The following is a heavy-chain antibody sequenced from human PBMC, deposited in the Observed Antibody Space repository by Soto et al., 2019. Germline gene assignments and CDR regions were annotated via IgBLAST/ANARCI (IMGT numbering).Heavy chain of an antibody. V-gene: IGHV4-34*01. CDR1: GKSFSCYS. Sequence: PSETLSLTCVVYGKSFSCYSWNWIRQSPGKGLEWIGDIDDSGTARYSPSLKTRVTISIDTSKREISLSLTSVTAADTAVYYCARQPVADYWGQGTLVTVSS. J-gene: IGHJ4*02. D-gene: IGHD6-19*01. CDR2: IDDSGTA. CDR3: ARQPVADY.